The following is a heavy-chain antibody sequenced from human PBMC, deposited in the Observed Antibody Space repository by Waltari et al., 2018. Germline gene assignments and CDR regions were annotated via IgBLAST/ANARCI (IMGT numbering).Heavy chain of an antibody. V-gene: IGHV3-21*01. J-gene: IGHJ4*02. Sequence: EVDLVESGGKVVRPGGSLRLSCATSGFFFNNYGCNWFRRAPGKGVELGATVSRSGNIIYYGPSVAGRFNISRDNAKKSVFLRMTGLRDDDTAIYYCARSRRGDYYDPSSHWGQGTRVTVSS. CDR3: ARSRRGDYYDPSSH. D-gene: IGHD3-22*01. CDR1: GFFFNNYG. CDR2: VSRSGNII.